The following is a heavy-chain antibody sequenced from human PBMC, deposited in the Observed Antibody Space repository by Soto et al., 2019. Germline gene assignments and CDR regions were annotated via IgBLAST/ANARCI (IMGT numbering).Heavy chain of an antibody. CDR2: ISAYNGNT. Sequence: WASVKVSCKASGYTFTSYGISWVRQAPGQGLEWMGWISAYNGNTNYAQKLQGRVTMTTDTSTSTAYMELRSLRSDDTAVYYCARFSYSSSWVGVWYYYYGMDVWGQGTTVTVSS. V-gene: IGHV1-18*01. D-gene: IGHD6-13*01. J-gene: IGHJ6*02. CDR3: ARFSYSSSWVGVWYYYYGMDV. CDR1: GYTFTSYG.